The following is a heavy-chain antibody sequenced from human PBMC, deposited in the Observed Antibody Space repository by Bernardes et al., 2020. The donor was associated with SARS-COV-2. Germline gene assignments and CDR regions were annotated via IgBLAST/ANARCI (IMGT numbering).Heavy chain of an antibody. Sequence: GGSLRLSCAASGFTFSSYAMHWVRQAPGKGLEWVGRIRNKGSNYSTKYAASVEGRFIISRDDSRKSLYLQMNSLKTEDTAVYYCAREVPKYRDSSGYAHYYYAMDVWGQGTTVTVSS. CDR1: GFTFSSYA. D-gene: IGHD3-22*01. CDR3: AREVPKYRDSSGYAHYYYAMDV. V-gene: IGHV3-72*01. CDR2: IRNKGSNYST. J-gene: IGHJ6*02.